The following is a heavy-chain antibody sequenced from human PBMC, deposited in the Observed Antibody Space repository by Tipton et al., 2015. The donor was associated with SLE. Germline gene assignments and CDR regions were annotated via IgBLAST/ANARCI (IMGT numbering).Heavy chain of an antibody. Sequence: SLRLSCAASGFTFSSYAMSWVRQAPGKGLEWVAVIWYDGSNKYYGDSVKGRFTISRDSSKNTLYLQMNSLRAEDTAVYYCARGTTMVSDCWGQGTLVTVSS. CDR2: IWYDGSNK. D-gene: IGHD5-18*01. CDR1: GFTFSSYA. J-gene: IGHJ4*02. CDR3: ARGTTMVSDC. V-gene: IGHV3-33*08.